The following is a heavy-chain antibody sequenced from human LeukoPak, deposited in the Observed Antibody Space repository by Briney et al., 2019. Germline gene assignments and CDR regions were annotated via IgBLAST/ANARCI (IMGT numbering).Heavy chain of an antibody. CDR3: ARDGDSSSWFPLHLFDY. J-gene: IGHJ4*02. V-gene: IGHV3-7*01. CDR1: GFTFSRYW. Sequence: PGGSLRLSCAASGFTFSRYWMSWVRQAPGKGLEWVANIKQDGSEKYYVDSVRGRFTIPRDNAKNSLYLQMNSLRTEDTAVYYCARDGDSSSWFPLHLFDYWGQGDLVTVSS. D-gene: IGHD6-13*01. CDR2: IKQDGSEK.